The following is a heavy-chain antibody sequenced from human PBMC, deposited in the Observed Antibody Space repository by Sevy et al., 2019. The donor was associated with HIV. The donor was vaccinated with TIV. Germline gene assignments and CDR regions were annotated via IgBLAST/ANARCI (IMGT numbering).Heavy chain of an antibody. CDR3: ARDSVTDTIRPYGIVGATPRY. J-gene: IGHJ4*02. CDR1: GFTFSSYS. V-gene: IGHV3-48*02. D-gene: IGHD1-26*01. Sequence: GGSLRLSCAASGFTFSSYSMNWVRQAPGKGLEWVSYISSSTSTIYYAASVKGRFTISRDNAKNSLYLQMNSLRDEDTAVYYCARDSVTDTIRPYGIVGATPRYWGQGTLVTVSS. CDR2: ISSSTSTI.